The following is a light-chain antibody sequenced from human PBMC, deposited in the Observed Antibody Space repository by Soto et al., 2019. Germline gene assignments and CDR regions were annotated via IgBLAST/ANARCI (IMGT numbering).Light chain of an antibody. Sequence: EIVLTQSPGTLSLSPGERAALYCRASQSVSSSYLAWYQQKPGQAPRLLIYGASSRATGIPDRFSGSGSGTDFTLTISRLEPEDFAVYYCQQYGSSLWTFGQGTKVDI. CDR3: QQYGSSLWT. V-gene: IGKV3-20*01. CDR1: QSVSSSY. J-gene: IGKJ1*01. CDR2: GAS.